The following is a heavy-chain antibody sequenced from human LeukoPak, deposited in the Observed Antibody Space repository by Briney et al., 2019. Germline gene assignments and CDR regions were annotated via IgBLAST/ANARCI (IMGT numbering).Heavy chain of an antibody. CDR2: IYHSGST. Sequence: SQTLSLTCTVSGGSISSGGYYWSWIRQPPGKGLEWIGYIYHSGSTYYNPSLKSRVTISVDRSKNQFSLKLSSVTAADTAVYYCAREPPGYYGSGTYYKDYWGQGTLVTVSS. J-gene: IGHJ4*02. D-gene: IGHD3-10*01. CDR3: AREPPGYYGSGTYYKDY. CDR1: GGSISSGGYY. V-gene: IGHV4-30-2*01.